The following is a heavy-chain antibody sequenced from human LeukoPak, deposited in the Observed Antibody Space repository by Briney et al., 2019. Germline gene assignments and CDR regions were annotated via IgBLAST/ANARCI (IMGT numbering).Heavy chain of an antibody. CDR3: ARVHSSSSDWFDP. J-gene: IGHJ5*02. CDR2: VYSDGRT. V-gene: IGHV3-66*02. D-gene: IGHD6-6*01. Sequence: GGSLRLSCAASGFVVSTNYMNWVRQAPGEGLEWVSVVYSDGRTYYADSVKGRFTVSRDNSKNTVYLQMSSVTIEDTAVYYCARVHSSSSDWFDPWGQGTLVTVSS. CDR1: GFVVSTNY.